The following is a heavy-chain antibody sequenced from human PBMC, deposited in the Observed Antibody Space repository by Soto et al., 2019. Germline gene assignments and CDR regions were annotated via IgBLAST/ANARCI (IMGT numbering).Heavy chain of an antibody. CDR3: AKANIYCSSTSCRNNWFDP. D-gene: IGHD2-2*01. CDR1: GFTFSSYA. J-gene: IGHJ5*02. CDR2: ISGSGGST. V-gene: IGHV3-23*01. Sequence: GGSLRFSCAASGFTFSSYAMSWVRQAPGKGLEWVSAISGSGGSTYYADSVKGRFTISRDNSKNTLYLQMNSLRAEDTAVYYCAKANIYCSSTSCRNNWFDPWRQGTRVTVSS.